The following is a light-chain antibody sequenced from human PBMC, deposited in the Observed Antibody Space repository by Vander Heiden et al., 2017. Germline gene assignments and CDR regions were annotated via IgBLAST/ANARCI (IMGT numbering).Light chain of an antibody. CDR3: SSYAG. Sequence: QSALTQPPSASGSPGQSVTISCTGTSSDVGGYNYVSWYQQHPGKAPKLMIYEVSKRPSGVPDRFSGSKSGNTASLTVSGLQAEDEADYYCSSYAGFGGGTKLTVL. CDR2: EVS. CDR1: SSDVGGYNY. J-gene: IGLJ2*01. V-gene: IGLV2-8*01.